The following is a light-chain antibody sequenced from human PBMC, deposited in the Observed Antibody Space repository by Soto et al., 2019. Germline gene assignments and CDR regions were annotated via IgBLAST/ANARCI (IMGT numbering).Light chain of an antibody. J-gene: IGKJ5*01. CDR3: QQYGNSPIT. V-gene: IGKV3-20*01. Sequence: EIVLTQSPGTLSLSPGERATLSFRASQSVGSTFLAWYQQKPGQAPRLLIYGASSRATGIPDRFSGSGSGTDFTLTISRLEPEDFAVYYCQQYGNSPITFGQGTRLEIK. CDR1: QSVGSTF. CDR2: GAS.